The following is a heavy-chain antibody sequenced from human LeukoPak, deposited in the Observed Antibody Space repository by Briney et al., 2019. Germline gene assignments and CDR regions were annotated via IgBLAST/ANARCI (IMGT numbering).Heavy chain of an antibody. V-gene: IGHV3-30*01. CDR3: ARGGIAARYNWFDP. D-gene: IGHD6-6*01. J-gene: IGHJ5*02. CDR1: GFTFSSYA. Sequence: GGSLRLACAASGFTFSSYAMHWVRQAPGKGLEWVAVISYDGSNKYYADSMKGRFTISRDNSKNTLYLQMNSLRAEDTAVYYCARGGIAARYNWFDPWGQGTLVTVSS. CDR2: ISYDGSNK.